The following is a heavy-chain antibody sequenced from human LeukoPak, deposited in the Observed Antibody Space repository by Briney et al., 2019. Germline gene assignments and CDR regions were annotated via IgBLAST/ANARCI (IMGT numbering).Heavy chain of an antibody. Sequence: ASVKVSCKPSGHTFTGYYIQWVRQAPGQGLEWMGWINPNSGGTNYAQKFQGRVTMTRDTSISTAYMELSRLRSDDTAVYYCARDYGIVPAFDPWGQGTLVTVSS. V-gene: IGHV1-2*02. CDR2: INPNSGGT. D-gene: IGHD2-2*01. J-gene: IGHJ5*02. CDR3: ARDYGIVPAFDP. CDR1: GHTFTGYY.